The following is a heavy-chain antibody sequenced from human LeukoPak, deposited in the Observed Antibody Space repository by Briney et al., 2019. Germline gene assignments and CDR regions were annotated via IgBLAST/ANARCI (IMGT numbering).Heavy chain of an antibody. CDR3: AKGITGTTLFDY. CDR1: GFTFNTYA. CDR2: VSGSGDRT. Sequence: GGSLRLSCAASGFTFNTYAMSWVRQAPGEGLEWVSAVSGSGDRTCYADSVKGRFTISRDNSKYTLYLQMDSLRAEDTAVYYCAKGITGTTLFDYWGQGILVTVSS. V-gene: IGHV3-23*01. J-gene: IGHJ4*02. D-gene: IGHD1-20*01.